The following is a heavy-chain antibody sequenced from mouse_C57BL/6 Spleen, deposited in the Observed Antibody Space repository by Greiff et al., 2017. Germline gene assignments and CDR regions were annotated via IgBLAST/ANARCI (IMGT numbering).Heavy chain of an antibody. CDR3: ASYSNYEDYFDY. CDR2: ISYDGSN. CDR1: GYSITSGYY. V-gene: IGHV3-6*01. Sequence: DVQLQESGPGLVKPSQSLSLTCSVTGYSITSGYYWNWIRQFPGNKLEWMGYISYDGSNNYNPSLKNRISITRDTSKNQFFLKLNSVTTEDTATYYCASYSNYEDYFDYWGEGTTLTVSS. J-gene: IGHJ2*01. D-gene: IGHD2-5*01.